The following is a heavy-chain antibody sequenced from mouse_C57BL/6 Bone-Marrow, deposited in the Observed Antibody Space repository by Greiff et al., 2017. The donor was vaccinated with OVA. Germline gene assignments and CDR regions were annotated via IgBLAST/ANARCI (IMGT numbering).Heavy chain of an antibody. D-gene: IGHD1-1*01. CDR3: ARRDYYAPAWFAY. V-gene: IGHV1-69*01. CDR2: IYPSDSFT. CDR1: GYTFTSYW. J-gene: IGHJ3*01. Sequence: QVQLQQPGAELVMPGASVKLSCKASGYTFTSYWMHWVKQRPGQGLEWIGEIYPSDSFTNYNQKFKGKSTLTVDKSSSTAYMQLSSLTSEDSAVYYCARRDYYAPAWFAYWGQGTLVTVSA.